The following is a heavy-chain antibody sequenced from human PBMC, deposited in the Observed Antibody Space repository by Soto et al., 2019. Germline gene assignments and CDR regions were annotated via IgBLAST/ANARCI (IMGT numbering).Heavy chain of an antibody. V-gene: IGHV5-51*01. D-gene: IGHD2-2*01. Sequence: GESLKISCKGSGYSFTSYWIGWVRQMPGKGLEWMGIIYPGDSDTRYSPSFQGQVTISADKSISTAYLQWSSLKASDTAMYYCARHLGYCSSTSCSAYYMDVWGKGTTVTVSS. CDR3: ARHLGYCSSTSCSAYYMDV. CDR1: GYSFTSYW. CDR2: IYPGDSDT. J-gene: IGHJ6*03.